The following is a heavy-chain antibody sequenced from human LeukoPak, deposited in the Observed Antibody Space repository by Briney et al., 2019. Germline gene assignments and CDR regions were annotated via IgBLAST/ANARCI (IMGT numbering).Heavy chain of an antibody. J-gene: IGHJ1*01. CDR2: ISYDGSNK. CDR1: GFTFSSYA. CDR3: ARDGGYSSSWYGEYFQH. D-gene: IGHD6-13*01. V-gene: IGHV3-30-3*01. Sequence: GRSLRLSCAASGFTFSSYAMHWVRQAPGKGLEWVAVISYDGSNKYYADSVKGRFTISRDNSKNTLYLQMNSLRAEDTAVYYCARDGGYSSSWYGEYFQHWGQGTLVTVSS.